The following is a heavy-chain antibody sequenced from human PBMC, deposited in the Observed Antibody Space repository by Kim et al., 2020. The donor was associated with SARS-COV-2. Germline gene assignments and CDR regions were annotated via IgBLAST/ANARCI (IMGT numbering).Heavy chain of an antibody. V-gene: IGHV4-34*01. Sequence: NPSLKSRVTISVDTSKNQFSLKLSSVTAADTAVYYCARGRDRSSWGEFGYWGQGTLVTVSS. CDR3: ARGRDRSSWGEFGY. J-gene: IGHJ4*02. D-gene: IGHD6-13*01.